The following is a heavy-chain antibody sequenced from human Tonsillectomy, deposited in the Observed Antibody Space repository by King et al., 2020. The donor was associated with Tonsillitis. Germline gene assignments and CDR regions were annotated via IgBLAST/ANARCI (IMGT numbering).Heavy chain of an antibody. V-gene: IGHV3-30-3*01. CDR2: ISYDGSNK. D-gene: IGHD6-13*01. CDR3: ARGAAGSTWSPLQH. J-gene: IGHJ1*01. Sequence: VQLVESGGGVVKPGRSLRLPCAVSGFTFSSYAMHWVRQAPGKGLEWVAVISYDGSNKYYADSVKGRFTISRDNSKNTQYLQMNSLRAEDTAVDYCARGAAGSTWSPLQHWGQGTLVTVSP. CDR1: GFTFSSYA.